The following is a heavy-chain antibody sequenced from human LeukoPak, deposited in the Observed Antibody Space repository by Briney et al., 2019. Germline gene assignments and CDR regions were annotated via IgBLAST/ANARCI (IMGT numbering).Heavy chain of an antibody. Sequence: IPSETLSLTCTVSGGSISSSSYYWGWIRQPPGKGLGWIGSIYYSGSTYYNPSLKSRVTISVDTSKNQFSLKLSSVTAADTAVYYCARHYGYYDILTGSDAFDIWGQGTMVTVSS. CDR3: ARHYGYYDILTGSDAFDI. V-gene: IGHV4-39*01. D-gene: IGHD3-9*01. J-gene: IGHJ3*02. CDR1: GGSISSSSYY. CDR2: IYYSGST.